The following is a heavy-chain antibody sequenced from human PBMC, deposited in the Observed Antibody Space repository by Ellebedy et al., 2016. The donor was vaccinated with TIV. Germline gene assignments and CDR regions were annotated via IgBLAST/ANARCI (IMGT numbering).Heavy chain of an antibody. Sequence: GESLKISXVASGFTFSSYWMHWVRQVPGKGLVWVSRINPDGSRTHYADSVKGRFTISRDNAKNTLYLQMNSLSDEDTAVYYCARLKADYGSGSLWGQGALVTVSS. V-gene: IGHV3-74*01. CDR1: GFTFSSYW. CDR3: ARLKADYGSGSL. D-gene: IGHD3-10*01. J-gene: IGHJ4*02. CDR2: INPDGSRT.